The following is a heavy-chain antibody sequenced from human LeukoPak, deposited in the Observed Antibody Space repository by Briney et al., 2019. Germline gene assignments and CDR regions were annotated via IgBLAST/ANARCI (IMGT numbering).Heavy chain of an antibody. CDR1: GDSISSSSYY. Sequence: PSETLSLTCIVSGDSISSSSYYWGWIRQPPGKGLEWIGSIYYSGSTYYNPSLKSRVTISVDTSKNQFSLKLSSVTAADTAVYYCARRDGNYFDYWGQGTLVTVSS. CDR2: IYYSGST. V-gene: IGHV4-39*01. D-gene: IGHD2-15*01. J-gene: IGHJ4*02. CDR3: ARRDGNYFDY.